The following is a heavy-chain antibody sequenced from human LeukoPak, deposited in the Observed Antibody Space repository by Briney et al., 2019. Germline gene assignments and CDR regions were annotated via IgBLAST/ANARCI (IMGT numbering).Heavy chain of an antibody. CDR2: ISYDGSNK. CDR1: GFTFSSYA. D-gene: IGHD5-24*01. V-gene: IGHV3-30*04. Sequence: GRSLRLSCAASGFTFSSYAMHWVRQAPGKGLEWVAAISYDGSNKYYADSVKGRFTISRDNSKNTLYLQMNSLRAEDTAVYYCAREDGYYFDYWGQGTLVTVSS. CDR3: AREDGYYFDY. J-gene: IGHJ4*02.